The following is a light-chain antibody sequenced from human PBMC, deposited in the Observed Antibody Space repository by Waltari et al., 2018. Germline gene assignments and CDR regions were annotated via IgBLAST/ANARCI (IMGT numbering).Light chain of an antibody. CDR1: QTVDTY. V-gene: IGKV3-11*01. Sequence: SCRASQTVDTYLAWYQHRPGQAPRLLIYDTSNRATGIPDRCSGSGSETDFTLTISSLEPEDFAVYYCQQRRRWPLTFGGGSKVEI. CDR2: DTS. J-gene: IGKJ4*01. CDR3: QQRRRWPLT.